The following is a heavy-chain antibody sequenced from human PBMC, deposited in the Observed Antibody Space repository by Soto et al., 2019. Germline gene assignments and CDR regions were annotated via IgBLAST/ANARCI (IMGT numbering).Heavy chain of an antibody. CDR2: ITSSGSST. D-gene: IGHD6-19*01. CDR3: AKERSSGWYPP. V-gene: IGHV3-23*01. J-gene: IGHJ5*02. Sequence: EAQLLESGGGLVQPGGSLRLSCAASGFTFSSYGMSWVRQAPGKGLEWVSGITSSGSSTYYADSVKGRFTISRDNSKNTLYLEMNSLTGEVTAVNYCAKERSSGWYPPWGQGTLVTVSS. CDR1: GFTFSSYG.